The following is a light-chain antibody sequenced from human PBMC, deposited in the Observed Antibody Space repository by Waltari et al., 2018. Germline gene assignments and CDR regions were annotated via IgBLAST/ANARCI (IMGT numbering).Light chain of an antibody. CDR3: SSYTNRILF. Sequence: QSALTQPASVSGSPGQSITISCTGSSSDIGDYDYFSWYQQHPGEAPKLIIYDVTQRPSGISNRFSGSNSGSAASLTISGLQAEDEADYYCSSYTNRILFFGGGTKLTVL. V-gene: IGLV2-14*03. CDR2: DVT. CDR1: SSDIGDYDY. J-gene: IGLJ2*01.